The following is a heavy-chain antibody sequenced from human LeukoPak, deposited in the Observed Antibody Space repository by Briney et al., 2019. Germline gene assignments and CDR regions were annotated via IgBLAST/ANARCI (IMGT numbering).Heavy chain of an antibody. Sequence: SVKDSCQASRYILIDNHMHGLRQPTGRELEWMGCINPNRGGTNYAHKFQGRVIMTGDSSKSTAYMALSRLGSADTAVYYCARGGSTDMIHSCGGNCYFLDYWGQGTLVTVSS. D-gene: IGHD2-21*02. CDR3: ARGGSTDMIHSCGGNCYFLDY. V-gene: IGHV1-2*07. CDR1: RYILIDNH. CDR2: INPNRGGT. J-gene: IGHJ4*02.